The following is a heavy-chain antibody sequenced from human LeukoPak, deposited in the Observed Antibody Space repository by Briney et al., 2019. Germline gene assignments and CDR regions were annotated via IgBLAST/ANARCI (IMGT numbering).Heavy chain of an antibody. Sequence: GGSLRLSCAASGFTFGSYSMNWVRQAPGKGLEWVSSISSSSSYIYYADSVKGRFTISRDNAKNSLYLQMNSLRAEDTAVYYCARFEAAHSYYFDYWGQGTLVTVSS. V-gene: IGHV3-21*01. J-gene: IGHJ4*02. CDR3: ARFEAAHSYYFDY. D-gene: IGHD2-15*01. CDR1: GFTFGSYS. CDR2: ISSSSSYI.